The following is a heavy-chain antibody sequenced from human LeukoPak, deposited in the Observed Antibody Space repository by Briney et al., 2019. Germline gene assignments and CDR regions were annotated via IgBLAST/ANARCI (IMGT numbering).Heavy chain of an antibody. CDR3: ARGGHDSSGYYYVTTGYFDY. CDR2: ISGSGGST. V-gene: IGHV3-23*01. CDR1: GFTFSSYA. D-gene: IGHD3-22*01. J-gene: IGHJ4*02. Sequence: PGGSLRLSCAASGFTFSSYAMSWVRQAPGKGLEWVSAISGSGGSTYYADSVKGRFTISRDNSKNTLYLQMNSLRAEDTAVYYCARGGHDSSGYYYVTTGYFDYWGQGTLVTVSS.